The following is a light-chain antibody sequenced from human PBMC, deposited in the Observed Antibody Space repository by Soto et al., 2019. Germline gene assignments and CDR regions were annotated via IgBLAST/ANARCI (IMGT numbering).Light chain of an antibody. CDR1: QSVSYY. CDR2: GAF. V-gene: IGKV3-15*01. Sequence: EIVMTQSPATLSVSPGETATLSCRASQSVSYYLAWYQQKPGQVPRLLIYGAFTRATGIPARFSSSGSGTEFTLTISSLQSEDVAVYYCQQYRNWPPLTFGGGTKVEIK. CDR3: QQYRNWPPLT. J-gene: IGKJ4*01.